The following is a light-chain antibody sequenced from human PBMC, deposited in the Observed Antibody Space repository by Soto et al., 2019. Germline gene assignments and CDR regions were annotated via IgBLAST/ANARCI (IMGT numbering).Light chain of an antibody. Sequence: QSALTQPASVSGSPGQSTTISCTGTRSDVGRYNYVSWYQQHPGKAPKLMIYEVTYRPSGVSARFSGSKSGNTASLTISGLQAEDEADYYCSSYSTTSSPHVLFGGGTKVTVL. CDR2: EVT. CDR1: RSDVGRYNY. CDR3: SSYSTTSSPHVL. J-gene: IGLJ2*01. V-gene: IGLV2-14*01.